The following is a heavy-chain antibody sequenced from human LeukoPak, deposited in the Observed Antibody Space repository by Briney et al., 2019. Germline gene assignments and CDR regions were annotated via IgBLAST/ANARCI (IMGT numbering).Heavy chain of an antibody. CDR3: ARDQGEYSYGYDY. CDR1: GGTFSSYA. CDR2: IIPISGTA. Sequence: SVKVSCKASGGTFSSYAISWVRQAPGQGLEWMGGIIPISGTANYAQKFQGRVTITADESTGTAYMELSSLRSEDTAVYYCARDQGEYSYGYDYWGQGTLVTVSS. D-gene: IGHD5-18*01. V-gene: IGHV1-69*01. J-gene: IGHJ4*02.